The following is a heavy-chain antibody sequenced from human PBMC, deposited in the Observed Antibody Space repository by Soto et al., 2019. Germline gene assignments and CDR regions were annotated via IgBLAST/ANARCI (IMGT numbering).Heavy chain of an antibody. Sequence: PSETLYLTCTVSGGSISSGGYYWSWIRQHPGKGLEWIGYIYYSGSTNYNPSLKSRVTISVDTSKNQFSLKLSSVTAAYTAVYYCAGQDSYYYYGMDVWGQGTTVTVSS. V-gene: IGHV4-31*03. CDR2: IYYSGST. D-gene: IGHD2-15*01. J-gene: IGHJ6*02. CDR3: AGQDSYYYYGMDV. CDR1: GGSISSGGYY.